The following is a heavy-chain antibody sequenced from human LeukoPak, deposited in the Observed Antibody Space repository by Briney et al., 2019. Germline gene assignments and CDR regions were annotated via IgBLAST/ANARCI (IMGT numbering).Heavy chain of an antibody. CDR2: ISYDGSNK. V-gene: IGHV3-30-3*01. Sequence: GGSLRLSCAASGFTFSSYAMHWVRQAPGKGLEWVAVISYDGSNKYYADSVKGRFTISRDNSKNTLYLQMNSLRAEDTAVYYCARDPCSGGSCYLDYWGQGTPVTVSS. CDR1: GFTFSSYA. J-gene: IGHJ4*02. D-gene: IGHD2-15*01. CDR3: ARDPCSGGSCYLDY.